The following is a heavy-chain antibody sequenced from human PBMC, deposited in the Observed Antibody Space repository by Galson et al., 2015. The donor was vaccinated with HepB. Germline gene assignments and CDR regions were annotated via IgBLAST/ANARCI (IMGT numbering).Heavy chain of an antibody. CDR2: INGDSTTT. Sequence: SLRLSCAASGFTYSSYSMNWVRQAPGKGLEWASYINGDSTTTYYADSVKGRFTISRDNAKNSVYLQMNSLRAEDTAVYYCARDEGEDYGDYVHYYYGMDVWGQGTTVTVSS. J-gene: IGHJ6*02. CDR3: ARDEGEDYGDYVHYYYGMDV. CDR1: GFTYSSYS. V-gene: IGHV3-48*01. D-gene: IGHD4-17*01.